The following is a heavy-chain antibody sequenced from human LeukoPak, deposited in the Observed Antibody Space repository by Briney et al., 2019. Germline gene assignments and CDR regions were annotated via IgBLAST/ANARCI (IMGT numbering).Heavy chain of an antibody. CDR3: AREGLSYSSGWYSSGFDY. D-gene: IGHD6-19*01. CDR2: INHSGST. Sequence: SETLSLTCAVYGGSFSGYYWSWIRQPPGKGLEWIGEINHSGSTNYNPSLKSRFTISVDTSKNQFSLKLSSVTAADTAVYYCAREGLSYSSGWYSSGFDYWGQGTLVTVSS. CDR1: GGSFSGYY. V-gene: IGHV4-34*01. J-gene: IGHJ4*02.